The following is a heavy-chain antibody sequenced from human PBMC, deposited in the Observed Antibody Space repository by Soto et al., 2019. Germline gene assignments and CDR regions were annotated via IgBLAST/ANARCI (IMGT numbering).Heavy chain of an antibody. Sequence: QVQLVESGGGVVQPGRSLRLSCAASGFTFSSYGMHWVRQAPGKGLEWVAVIWYDGSNKYYADSVKGRFTISRDNSKNTLYLQMNSLRAEDTAVYYCARVYSSGWYGILSAFDIWGQGTMVTVSS. D-gene: IGHD6-19*01. V-gene: IGHV3-33*01. CDR2: IWYDGSNK. CDR3: ARVYSSGWYGILSAFDI. J-gene: IGHJ3*02. CDR1: GFTFSSYG.